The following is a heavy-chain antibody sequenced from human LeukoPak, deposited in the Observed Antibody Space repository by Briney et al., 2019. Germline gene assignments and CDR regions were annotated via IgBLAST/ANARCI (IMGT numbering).Heavy chain of an antibody. D-gene: IGHD1-26*01. CDR3: ARGWELGYYYYGMDV. CDR2: IKQDGSEK. CDR1: GFTFSSYW. Sequence: GASLRLSCAASGFTFSSYWMSWVRQPPGDGLELVAKIKQDGSEKYYVDSVKGRFTISRDNAKNSLYLQMNSLRAEDTAVYYCARGWELGYYYYGMDVWGQGTMVTVSS. J-gene: IGHJ6*02. V-gene: IGHV3-7*01.